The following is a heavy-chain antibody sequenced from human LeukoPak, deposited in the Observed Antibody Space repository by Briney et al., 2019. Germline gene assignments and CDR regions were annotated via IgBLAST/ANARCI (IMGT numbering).Heavy chain of an antibody. CDR3: ATLPTSLTPFDY. CDR1: GFTFSSYG. V-gene: IGHV3-30*03. D-gene: IGHD1-14*01. J-gene: IGHJ4*02. CDR2: ISYDGSNK. Sequence: PGGSLRLPCAASGFTFSSYGMHWVRQAPGKGLEWVAVISYDGSNKYYADSVKGRFTISRDNSKNTLYLQMNSLRAEDTAVYYCATLPTSLTPFDYWGQGTLVTVSS.